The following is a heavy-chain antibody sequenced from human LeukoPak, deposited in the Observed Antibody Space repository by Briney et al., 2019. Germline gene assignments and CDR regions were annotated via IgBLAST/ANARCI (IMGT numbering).Heavy chain of an antibody. D-gene: IGHD1-26*01. V-gene: IGHV3-30*04. CDR3: AKYGPQDSGSSHFDY. Sequence: PGGSLRLSWAASGFTFSSYAMHWVRQAPGKGLECVAVISYDGSNKYYADSVKGRFTISRDNSKNTLFLQMNTLRAEDTAIYYCAKYGPQDSGSSHFDYWGQGALVTVSS. CDR1: GFTFSSYA. J-gene: IGHJ4*02. CDR2: ISYDGSNK.